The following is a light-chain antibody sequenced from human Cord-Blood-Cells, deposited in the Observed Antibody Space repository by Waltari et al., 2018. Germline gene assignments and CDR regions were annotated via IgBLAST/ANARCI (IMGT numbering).Light chain of an antibody. V-gene: IGKV4-1*01. CDR3: QQYYSTPWT. J-gene: IGKJ1*01. CDR2: WAS. CDR1: QSVLYSSNNKNY. Sequence: DIVMTQSPDSLPVSLGERATINCKSSQSVLYSSNNKNYLAGYQQKPGQPPKLLIYWASTRESGVPDRFSGSGSGTDFTLTISSLQAEDVAVYYCQQYYSTPWTFGQGTKVEIK.